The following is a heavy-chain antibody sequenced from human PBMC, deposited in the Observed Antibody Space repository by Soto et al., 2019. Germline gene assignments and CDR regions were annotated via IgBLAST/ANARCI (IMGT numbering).Heavy chain of an antibody. Sequence: LSLTCAASGFTFSDYAMSWVRQAPGKGLEWVSGISGSGGSTYYADSVKGRFTISRDNSKNTLYLQMNSLRAEDTAVYYCAKDNRNYYYYMDVWGKGTTVTVSS. V-gene: IGHV3-23*01. J-gene: IGHJ6*03. D-gene: IGHD3-16*02. CDR1: GFTFSDYA. CDR2: ISGSGGST. CDR3: AKDNRNYYYYMDV.